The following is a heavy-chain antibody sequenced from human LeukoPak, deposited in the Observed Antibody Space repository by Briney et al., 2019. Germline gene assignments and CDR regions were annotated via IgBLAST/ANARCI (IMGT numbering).Heavy chain of an antibody. D-gene: IGHD4-23*01. J-gene: IGHJ4*02. CDR1: GYSISSGYY. V-gene: IGHV4-38-2*02. CDR2: IYHSGST. CDR3: ARDTVGVTDY. Sequence: SETLSLTCTVSGYSISSGYYWGWIRQPPGKGLEWIGSIYHSGSTYYNPSLKSRVTISVDASKNQFSLKLSSVTAADTAVYYCARDTVGVTDYWGQGTLVTVSS.